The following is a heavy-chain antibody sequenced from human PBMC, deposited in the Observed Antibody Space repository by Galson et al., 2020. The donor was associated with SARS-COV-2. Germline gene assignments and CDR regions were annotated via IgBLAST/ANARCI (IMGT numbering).Heavy chain of an antibody. J-gene: IGHJ4*02. CDR1: GGSISSYY. V-gene: IGHV4-59*13. CDR3: ARYSVRGVSGFDY. CDR2: IYYSGST. Sequence: SETLSLTCTVSGGSISSYYWSWIRQPPGKGLEWIGYIYYSGSTNYNPSLKSRVTISVDTSKNQFSLKLSSVTAADTAVYYCARYSVRGVSGFDYWGQGTLVTVSS. D-gene: IGHD3-10*01.